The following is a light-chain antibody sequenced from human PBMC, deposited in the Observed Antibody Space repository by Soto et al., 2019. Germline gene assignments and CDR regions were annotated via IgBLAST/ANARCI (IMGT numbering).Light chain of an antibody. V-gene: IGKV3-20*01. CDR3: QQYGSSPRT. CDR1: QSVSSSY. J-gene: IGKJ1*01. Sequence: EIVLTQSPGTLSLSPGERATLSCRASQSVSSSYLAWYQQKPGQAPRLLIYGASSRATGIPDRFSGSGSGTDFTLTISRLVPGDFAVYYCQQYGSSPRTFGQGTKV. CDR2: GAS.